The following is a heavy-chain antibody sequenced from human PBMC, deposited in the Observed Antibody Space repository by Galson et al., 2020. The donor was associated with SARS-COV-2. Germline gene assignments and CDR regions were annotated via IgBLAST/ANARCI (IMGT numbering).Heavy chain of an antibody. Sequence: SETLSLTCTVSGGSISSYYWSWIRQPPGKGLEWIGYIYYSGSTNYNPSLKSRITISVDTSKNQFSLKLSSVTAADTAVYYCARALVGVLDYWGQGTLVTVSS. J-gene: IGHJ4*02. D-gene: IGHD1-26*01. CDR2: IYYSGST. CDR3: ARALVGVLDY. V-gene: IGHV4-59*13. CDR1: GGSISSYY.